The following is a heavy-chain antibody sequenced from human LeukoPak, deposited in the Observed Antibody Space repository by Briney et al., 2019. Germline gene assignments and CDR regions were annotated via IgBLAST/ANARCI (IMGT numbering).Heavy chain of an antibody. CDR2: IIPIFGTA. V-gene: IGHV1-69*01. Sequence: SVTVSCKASGGTFSSYAISWVRQAPGQGLEWMGGIIPIFGTANYAQKFQGRVTITADESTSTAYMELSSLRSEDTAVYYCARSGTTFRFAYWFDPWGQGTLVTVSS. CDR1: GGTFSSYA. CDR3: ARSGTTFRFAYWFDP. D-gene: IGHD1-7*01. J-gene: IGHJ5*02.